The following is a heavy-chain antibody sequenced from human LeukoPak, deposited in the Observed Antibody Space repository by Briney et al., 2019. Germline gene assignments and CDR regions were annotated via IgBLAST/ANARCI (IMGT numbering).Heavy chain of an antibody. Sequence: GASVKVSCKASGYTFTGYYMHWVRQAPGQGLEWMGWINPNSGGTNYAQKFQGRVTMTRDTSISTAYMELSRLRSADTGVYYCARLVVVPAAIPPGYYYYMDVWGKGTTVTVSS. D-gene: IGHD2-2*02. CDR3: ARLVVVPAAIPPGYYYYMDV. V-gene: IGHV1-2*02. CDR1: GYTFTGYY. CDR2: INPNSGGT. J-gene: IGHJ6*03.